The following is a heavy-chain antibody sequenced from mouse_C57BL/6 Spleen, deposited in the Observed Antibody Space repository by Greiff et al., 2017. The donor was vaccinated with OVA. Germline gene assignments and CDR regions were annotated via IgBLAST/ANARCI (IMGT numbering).Heavy chain of an antibody. Sequence: VQLQQSGAELVRPGTSVKMSCKASGYTFTNYWIGWAKQRPGHGLEWIGDIYPGGGYTNYNEKFKGKATLTADKSSSTAYMQFSSLTSEDSAIYYCARRGRGYFDYWGQGTSLTVSS. J-gene: IGHJ2*02. V-gene: IGHV1-63*01. CDR1: GYTFTNYW. CDR2: IYPGGGYT. CDR3: ARRGRGYFDY.